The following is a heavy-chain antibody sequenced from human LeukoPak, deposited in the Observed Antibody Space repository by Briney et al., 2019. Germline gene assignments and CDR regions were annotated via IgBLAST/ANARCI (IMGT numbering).Heavy chain of an antibody. D-gene: IGHD3-22*01. J-gene: IGHJ3*02. CDR2: ISGSGGST. CDR3: AKMMDITMIVVVIDAFDI. CDR1: GFTFSSYG. V-gene: IGHV3-23*01. Sequence: GGSLRLSCAASGFTFSSYGMSWVRQAPGKGLEWVSAISGSGGSTYYADSVKGRFTISRDNSKNTLYLQMNSLRAEDTAVYYCAKMMDITMIVVVIDAFDIWGQGTMVTVSS.